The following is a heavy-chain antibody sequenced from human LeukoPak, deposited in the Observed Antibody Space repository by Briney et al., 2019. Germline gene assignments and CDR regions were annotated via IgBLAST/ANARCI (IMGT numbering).Heavy chain of an antibody. CDR2: INHSGGS. J-gene: IGHJ4*02. D-gene: IGHD3-10*01. V-gene: IGHV4-34*01. Sequence: PSETLSLTCVVSGGSFSGYYLTWIRQAPGKGLEWIGDINHSGGSAYNPSLKSRASVSLDTSKNQFSLYLTSVTAADTAVYFCARFPDSGPIDTWGQGTLVTVSS. CDR1: GGSFSGYY. CDR3: ARFPDSGPIDT.